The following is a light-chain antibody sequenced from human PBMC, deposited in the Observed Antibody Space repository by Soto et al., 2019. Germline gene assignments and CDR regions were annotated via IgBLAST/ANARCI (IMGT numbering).Light chain of an antibody. Sequence: EIALTQSPATLSLSPGAGATLSCRASQSVSSTFLAWYQHKPGRPPRLLIYGASSRATGIPDRFSDGWSWTDFTLTISRLEPEDFAVYYCQQYGSSPLTFGGGTKVDIK. CDR1: QSVSSTF. CDR2: GAS. V-gene: IGKV3-20*01. CDR3: QQYGSSPLT. J-gene: IGKJ4*01.